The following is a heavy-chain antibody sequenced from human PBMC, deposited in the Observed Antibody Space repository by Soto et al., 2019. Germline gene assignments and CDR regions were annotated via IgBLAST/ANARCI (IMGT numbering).Heavy chain of an antibody. CDR1: GFTFSSYS. Sequence: GGSLRLSCAASGFTFSSYSMNWVRQAPGKGLEWVSYISSSSSTIYYADSVKGRFTISRDNAKNSLYLQMNSLRDEDTAVYYCARDAYYDFWSGKNYYYYYGMDVWGQGTTVTVSS. D-gene: IGHD3-3*01. V-gene: IGHV3-48*02. CDR2: ISSSSSTI. CDR3: ARDAYYDFWSGKNYYYYYGMDV. J-gene: IGHJ6*02.